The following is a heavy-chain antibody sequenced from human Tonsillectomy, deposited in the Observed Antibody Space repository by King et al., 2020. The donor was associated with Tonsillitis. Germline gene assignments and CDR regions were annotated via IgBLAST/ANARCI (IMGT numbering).Heavy chain of an antibody. D-gene: IGHD2-2*01. CDR1: GFTFSNYW. V-gene: IGHV3-74*01. CDR3: MKDQGFG. CDR2: IKTDGSDT. J-gene: IGHJ4*02. Sequence: VQLVESGGALVQPGGSLRLSCVASGFTFSNYWMHWVRQAPGKGLVWVSRIKTDGSDTTYADSVKGRFTISRDNAKNTVYLHMNNLRVDDTAVYYCMKDQGFGWGRGTLVTVSS.